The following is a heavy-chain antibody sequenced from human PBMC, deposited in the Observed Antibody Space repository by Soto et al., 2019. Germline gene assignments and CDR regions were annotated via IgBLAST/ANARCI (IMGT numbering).Heavy chain of an antibody. CDR3: ARGEVCSGGSCYSYYNYMDV. V-gene: IGHV3-33*01. Sequence: GGSLRLSCAASGFTFSSYGMHWVRQAPGKGLEWVAVIWYDGSNKYYADSVKGRFTISRDNSKNTLYLQMNSLRAEDTAVYYCARGEVCSGGSCYSYYNYMDVWGKGTTGPSP. CDR1: GFTFSSYG. CDR2: IWYDGSNK. J-gene: IGHJ6*03. D-gene: IGHD2-15*01.